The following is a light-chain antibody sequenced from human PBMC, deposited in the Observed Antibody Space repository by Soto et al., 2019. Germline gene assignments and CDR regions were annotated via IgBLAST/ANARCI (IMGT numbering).Light chain of an antibody. CDR1: SSNIGAHYD. V-gene: IGLV1-40*01. CDR2: SKT. CDR3: QSYDSSLSAVV. Sequence: QSVLTQPPSVSGAPGQRVTISCTGSSSNIGAHYDVHWYQQLPGTAPRLLIYSKTIRPSGVPVRFSASQSGTSASLAITGLQAEDEADYYCQSYDSSLSAVVFGGGTMVTVL. J-gene: IGLJ2*01.